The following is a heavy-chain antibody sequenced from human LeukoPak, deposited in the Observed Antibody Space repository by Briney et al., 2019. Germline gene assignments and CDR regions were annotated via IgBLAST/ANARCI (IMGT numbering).Heavy chain of an antibody. D-gene: IGHD6-19*01. CDR1: GFTFSYYA. CDR2: ISVSVGST. Sequence: GSLRLSCAASGFTFSYYAMYWVRQAPGKGLEWVSAISVSVGSTFYADSVKGRFTISRDNSKNTLYLLLNSLRAEDTAVYYCAKAYTSDWYYFDYWGQGTLVTVSS. V-gene: IGHV3-23*01. J-gene: IGHJ4*02. CDR3: AKAYTSDWYYFDY.